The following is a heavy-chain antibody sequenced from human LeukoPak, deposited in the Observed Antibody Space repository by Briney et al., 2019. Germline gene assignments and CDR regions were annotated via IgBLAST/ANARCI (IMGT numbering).Heavy chain of an antibody. Sequence: SETLSLTCTVSGDYITNRISYWGWIRQPPGRGLESIGSIYHSGSTYYNPPLMSRVTMSVDTSKNQFSLRLTSVTAADTAVYYCARGGRHMAARYYWGQGTLVTVSS. CDR2: IYHSGST. CDR3: ARGGRHMAARYY. V-gene: IGHV4-39*01. J-gene: IGHJ4*02. CDR1: GDYITNRISY. D-gene: IGHD6-6*01.